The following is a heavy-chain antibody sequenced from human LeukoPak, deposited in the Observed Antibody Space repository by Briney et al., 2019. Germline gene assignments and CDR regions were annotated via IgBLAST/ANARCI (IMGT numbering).Heavy chain of an antibody. CDR1: GFTFSTYS. CDR2: ISIGSTCV. V-gene: IGHV3-21*01. Sequence: KPGGSLRLSCAASGFTFSTYSMNWVRQAPGKGLEWVSYISIGSTCVYYADSVKDRFTVSRDNAKNSLVLQMNSLRAEDTAVYYCARGVSGATALDFWGQGTLVTVSS. CDR3: ARGVSGATALDF. J-gene: IGHJ4*02. D-gene: IGHD4/OR15-4a*01.